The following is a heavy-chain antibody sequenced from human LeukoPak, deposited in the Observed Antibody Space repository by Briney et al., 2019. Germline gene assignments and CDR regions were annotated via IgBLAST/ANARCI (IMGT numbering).Heavy chain of an antibody. D-gene: IGHD3-22*01. Sequence: GGSLRLSCAASGFTFSSYSMNWVRQAPGKGLEWVSSISSSSSYIYYADSVKGRFTISRDSAKNSLYLQMNSLRAEDTAVYYCARTYYYDSSAFDAFDIWGQGTMVTVSS. CDR3: ARTYYYDSSAFDAFDI. CDR1: GFTFSSYS. V-gene: IGHV3-21*01. J-gene: IGHJ3*02. CDR2: ISSSSSYI.